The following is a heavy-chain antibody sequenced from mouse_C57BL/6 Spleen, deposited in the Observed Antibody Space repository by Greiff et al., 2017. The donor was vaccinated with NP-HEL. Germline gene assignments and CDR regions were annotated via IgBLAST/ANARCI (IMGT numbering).Heavy chain of an antibody. CDR2: INPNNGGT. J-gene: IGHJ3*01. CDR1: VYTFTDYN. V-gene: IGHV1-22*01. Sequence: EVQLQQSGPELVKPGASVKMSCKASVYTFTDYNMHWVKQSHGKSLEWIGYINPNNGGTSYNQKFKGKATLTVNKSSSTADMELRSLTSEVSAFYYCARGDYGPWFAYWDQGTRVTVSA. D-gene: IGHD2-13*01. CDR3: ARGDYGPWFAY.